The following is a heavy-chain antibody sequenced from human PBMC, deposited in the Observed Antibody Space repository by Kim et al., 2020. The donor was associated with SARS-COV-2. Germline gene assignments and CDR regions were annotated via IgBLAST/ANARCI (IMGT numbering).Heavy chain of an antibody. V-gene: IGHV3-23*01. D-gene: IGHD3-3*01. CDR3: AKDPHYDFWSGYYFDY. CDR2: ISGSGGST. J-gene: IGHJ4*02. Sequence: GGSLRLSCAASGFTFSSYAMSWVRQAPGKGLEWVSAISGSGGSTYYADSVKGRFTISRDNSKNTLYLQMNSLRAEDTAVYYCAKDPHYDFWSGYYFDYWAQGTLVTVSS. CDR1: GFTFSSYA.